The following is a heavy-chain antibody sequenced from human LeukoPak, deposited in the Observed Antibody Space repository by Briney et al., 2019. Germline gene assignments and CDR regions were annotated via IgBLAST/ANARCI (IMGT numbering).Heavy chain of an antibody. Sequence: SETLSLTCTVSGGSISSGSYYWSWLRQPAGTGLEWIGRIYTRGSTHYNPSLKSRVTISVHTSKNQFSLKLASLPAADTAVYYCARRPILGSTGFYFDPWGPGTLVTVSS. CDR2: IYTRGST. V-gene: IGHV4-61*02. CDR1: GGSISSGSYY. J-gene: IGHJ5*02. CDR3: ARRPILGSTGFYFDP. D-gene: IGHD1-26*01.